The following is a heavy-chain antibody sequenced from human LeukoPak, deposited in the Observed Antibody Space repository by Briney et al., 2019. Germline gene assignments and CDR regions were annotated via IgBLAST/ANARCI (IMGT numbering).Heavy chain of an antibody. V-gene: IGHV1-69*06. D-gene: IGHD2-2*01. CDR1: GGTFSSYA. CDR3: ARGLGYCSSTSCYDDYYFDY. Sequence: SVKVSCKASGGTFSSYAISWVRQAPGQGLEWMGGIIPIFGTANYAQKFQGRVSITADKSTSTAYMELSSLRSEDTAVYYCARGLGYCSSTSCYDDYYFDYWGQGTLVTVSS. CDR2: IIPIFGTA. J-gene: IGHJ4*02.